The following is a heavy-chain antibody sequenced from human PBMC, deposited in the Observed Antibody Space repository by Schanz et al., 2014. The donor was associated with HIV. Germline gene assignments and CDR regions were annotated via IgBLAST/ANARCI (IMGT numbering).Heavy chain of an antibody. D-gene: IGHD2-15*01. J-gene: IGHJ4*02. CDR3: ARSASVTSSEWCSGNACYSGAFHS. CDR1: GFTFRDSV. V-gene: IGHV3-48*04. Sequence: EVQLLESGGNLVHPGGSLRLSCAASGFTFRDSVVSWVRQAPGKGLEWVAHMIWNNGIYYADSVKGRFTIYRDISKNTLYLPRNSPRSEDAALYFCARSASVTSSEWCSGNACYSGAFHSWGQGSLVIVSS. CDR2: MIWNNGI.